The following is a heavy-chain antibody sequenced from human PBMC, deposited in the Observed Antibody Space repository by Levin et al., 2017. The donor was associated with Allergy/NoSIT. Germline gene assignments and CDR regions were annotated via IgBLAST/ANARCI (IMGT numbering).Heavy chain of an antibody. CDR2: MSFDGKNR. Sequence: GGSLRLSCAASGLTFSSYAMHWVRQAPGKGLEWVAVMSFDGKNRYYGDTVKGRFTISRDNSKNTLYLQMNSLRPEDTAMYYCAKGRPPGNWGFDHWGQGTLVTVSS. CDR1: GLTFSSYA. D-gene: IGHD7-27*01. J-gene: IGHJ4*02. CDR3: AKGRPPGNWGFDH. V-gene: IGHV3-30*04.